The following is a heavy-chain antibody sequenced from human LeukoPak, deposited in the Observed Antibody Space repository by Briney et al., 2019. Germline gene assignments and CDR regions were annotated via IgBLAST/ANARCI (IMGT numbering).Heavy chain of an antibody. Sequence: GASVKVSCKASGYTFTDYYMHWVRQAPGQGLEWMGWINPNSGGKNYAQKFQGRVTITRDTSISTAYMELSRLKSDDTAVYYCARVHFYDSSGYSLINPWGQGTLVTVSS. V-gene: IGHV1-2*02. J-gene: IGHJ4*02. CDR2: INPNSGGK. D-gene: IGHD3-22*01. CDR3: ARVHFYDSSGYSLINP. CDR1: GYTFTDYY.